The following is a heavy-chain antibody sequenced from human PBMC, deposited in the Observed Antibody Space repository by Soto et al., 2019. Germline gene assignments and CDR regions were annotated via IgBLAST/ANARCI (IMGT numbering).Heavy chain of an antibody. V-gene: IGHV4-31*03. Sequence: QVQLQESGPGLVKPSQTLSLTCTVSGGSISSGCYYWRWIRQHPGKGLEWIGYIYYSGSTYYNPSLKRRVTISVDTSKNQFSLKLSSVTAADTAVYYCARWGPRSYYDSSGPKYFDYWGQGTLVTVSS. D-gene: IGHD3-22*01. CDR1: GGSISSGCYY. J-gene: IGHJ4*02. CDR3: ARWGPRSYYDSSGPKYFDY. CDR2: IYYSGST.